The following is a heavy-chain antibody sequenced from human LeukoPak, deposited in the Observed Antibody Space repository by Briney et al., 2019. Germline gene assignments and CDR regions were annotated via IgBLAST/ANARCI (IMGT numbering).Heavy chain of an antibody. CDR2: ISWDGTT. CDR3: VKDLSYESSGSVFDY. CDR1: GFTFEDYT. J-gene: IGHJ4*02. D-gene: IGHD3-22*01. Sequence: TGGSLRLSCAASGFTFEDYTMHWVRQAPGKTLEWVSLISWDGTTYYTDSMKGRFTISRDNSKNSLYPQMDTLRSEDTAYYYCVKDLSYESSGSVFDYWGQGTLVTVSS. V-gene: IGHV3-43*01.